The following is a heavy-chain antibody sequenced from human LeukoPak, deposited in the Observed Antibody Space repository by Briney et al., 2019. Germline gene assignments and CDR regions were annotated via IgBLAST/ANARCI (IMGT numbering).Heavy chain of an antibody. Sequence: GGSLRLSCTVSGFDFNSYWMSWVRQAPGKGLERVANIKEDATAKFYLDSVEGRLTISRDNANNALYLQMNGLRAEDTAVYYCAREIIGGASFLDYWGQGILVTVSS. CDR1: GFDFNSYW. CDR3: AREIIGGASFLDY. J-gene: IGHJ4*02. V-gene: IGHV3-7*01. D-gene: IGHD1-26*01. CDR2: IKEDATAK.